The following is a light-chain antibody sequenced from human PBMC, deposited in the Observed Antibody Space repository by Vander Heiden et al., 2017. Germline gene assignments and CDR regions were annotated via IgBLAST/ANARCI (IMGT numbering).Light chain of an antibody. CDR1: SSNIRAGYY. Sequence: QSVLTQPPSVSGAPGQRVTIPRTGISSNIRAGYYVHWYHHLPGTAPKRLIYGNSNRPSGVPDRFSGSKSGTSASLAITGLQADDEADYYCQSYDSNLSGSVFGGGTKLTVL. V-gene: IGLV1-40*01. J-gene: IGLJ3*02. CDR2: GNS. CDR3: QSYDSNLSGSV.